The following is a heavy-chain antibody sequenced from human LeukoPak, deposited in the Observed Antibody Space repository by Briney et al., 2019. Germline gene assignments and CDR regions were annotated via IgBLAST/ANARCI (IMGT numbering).Heavy chain of an antibody. CDR1: GYSISSGYY. CDR2: IYHSGST. D-gene: IGHD6-6*01. J-gene: IGHJ5*02. V-gene: IGHV4-38-2*02. CDR3: ARDLEQLAPNWFDP. Sequence: PSETLSLTCTVSGYSISSGYYWGWIRQPPGKGLEWIGSIYHSGSTYYNPSLKSRVTISVDTSKNQFSLKLSSVTAADTAVYYCARDLEQLAPNWFDPWGQGTLVTVSS.